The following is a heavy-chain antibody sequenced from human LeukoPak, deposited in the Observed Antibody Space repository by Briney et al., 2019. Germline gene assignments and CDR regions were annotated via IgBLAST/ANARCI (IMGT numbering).Heavy chain of an antibody. D-gene: IGHD2-15*01. J-gene: IGHJ4*02. Sequence: GGSRRLSWAASGFTVSMNYISWVRQAPGNGLEWDSVMYSGGKTYYAGSVKGRYTISRDNFKNTLYVQMTSLRAEDPAVYYCARVLQGYCSGTSCAYSLEYWGQGTLVTVSS. CDR2: MYSGGKT. V-gene: IGHV3-66*01. CDR1: GFTVSMNY. CDR3: ARVLQGYCSGTSCAYSLEY.